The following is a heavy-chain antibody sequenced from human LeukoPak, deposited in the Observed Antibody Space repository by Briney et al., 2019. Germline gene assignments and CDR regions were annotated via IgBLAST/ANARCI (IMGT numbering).Heavy chain of an antibody. D-gene: IGHD3-22*01. CDR3: ARTAIGYSDSSGYYFDY. CDR2: IGGRNGYI. J-gene: IGHJ4*02. V-gene: IGHV3-21*01. CDR1: GFTFSSYS. Sequence: PGGSLRLSCAASGFTFSSYSMNWVRQAPGKGLEWVSSIGGRNGYIYYANSVKGRFTISRDNAKNSLYLQMGGLRAEDTAVYYCARTAIGYSDSSGYYFDYWGQGTLVTVSS.